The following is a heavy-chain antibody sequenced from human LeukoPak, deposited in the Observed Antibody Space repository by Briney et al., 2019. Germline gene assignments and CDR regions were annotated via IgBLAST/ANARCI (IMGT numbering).Heavy chain of an antibody. CDR3: ARRRTGLRSYSDAFDI. Sequence: GGSLRLSCAASGFTFNSYDMHWVRQGTGKGLEWVSCIDVDGGTYYPDSVKGRFTTFRENARTSLYLQMNSLRAGDTAVYYCARRRTGLRSYSDAFDIWGQGTTVTVSS. CDR1: GFTFNSYD. J-gene: IGHJ3*02. V-gene: IGHV3-13*04. CDR2: IDVDGGT. D-gene: IGHD3-10*01.